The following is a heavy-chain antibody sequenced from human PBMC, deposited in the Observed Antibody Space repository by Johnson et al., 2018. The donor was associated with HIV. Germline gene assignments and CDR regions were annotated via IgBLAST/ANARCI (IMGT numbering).Heavy chain of an antibody. CDR2: IRYSGDTT. Sequence: VQLVESGGGLVQPGGSLRISCAASGFDFKSYAMTWVRQAPGKGLEWVSSIRYSGDTTYYADSVKDRFTISRDNSKNTLYLQMNSLRAEDTAIYYCTTEAYSSSSAAFDIWGQGTMVTVSS. CDR3: TTEAYSSSSAAFDI. D-gene: IGHD6-6*01. CDR1: GFDFKSYA. J-gene: IGHJ3*02. V-gene: IGHV3-23*04.